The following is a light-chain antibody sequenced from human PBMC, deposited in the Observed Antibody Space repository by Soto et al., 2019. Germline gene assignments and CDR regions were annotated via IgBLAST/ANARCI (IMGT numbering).Light chain of an antibody. CDR1: QSVSSSY. CDR3: QQYGSSPWS. V-gene: IGKV3-20*01. Sequence: ESVLTQSPGTLSLSPGERATLSCRASQSVSSSYLDWYQQKPGQAPRLLIYGASSRATGIHDRFSGSGSGTGFNLAISSLEPEDLAVYDCQQYGSSPWSFGQGTKVEIK. J-gene: IGKJ1*01. CDR2: GAS.